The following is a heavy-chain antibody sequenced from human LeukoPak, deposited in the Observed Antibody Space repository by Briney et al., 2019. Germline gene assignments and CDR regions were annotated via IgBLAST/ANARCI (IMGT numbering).Heavy chain of an antibody. J-gene: IGHJ5*02. CDR1: GYLFTGYY. Sequence: ASVKNSCKASGYLFTGYYMHWVRQAPGQGLEWMGWINPNSGGTNYAQNFQGRVTMTRDTSISTAYMELSRLSSDDTAVYYCARDNDSRGRNWFDPWGQGTLVTVSS. CDR2: INPNSGGT. V-gene: IGHV1-2*02. D-gene: IGHD3-22*01. CDR3: ARDNDSRGRNWFDP.